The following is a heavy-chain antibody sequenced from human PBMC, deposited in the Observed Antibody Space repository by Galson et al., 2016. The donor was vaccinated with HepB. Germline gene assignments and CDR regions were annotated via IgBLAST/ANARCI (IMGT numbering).Heavy chain of an antibody. J-gene: IGHJ4*02. CDR1: GDSISSSLYY. V-gene: IGHV4-39*01. D-gene: IGHD5-24*01. CDR3: ARLTPDGYNLYFDY. CDR2: IFYSGNT. Sequence: ETLSLTCIVSGDSISSSLYYWGYIRQPPGKGLEWIGTIFYSGNTYYNPSLKSRVTIPVDTSKNQFSMKLTSVTSADTAIYYCARLTPDGYNLYFDYWGQGALVTVSS.